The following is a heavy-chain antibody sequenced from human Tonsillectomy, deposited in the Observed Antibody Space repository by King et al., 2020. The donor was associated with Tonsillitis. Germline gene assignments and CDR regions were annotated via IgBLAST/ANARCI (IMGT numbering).Heavy chain of an antibody. CDR1: GGSISSGSYY. V-gene: IGHV4-61*02. CDR2: IYTSGST. Sequence: QLQESGPGLVKPSQTLSLTCTVSGGSISSGSYYWSWIRQPAGKGLEWIGRIYTSGSTNYNPSLGSRVSISVDTSKNQFSLKLSALTAADTAVYYCARDGTYCISTYCYNWFDPWGQGTLVTVSS. CDR3: ARDGTYCISTYCYNWFDP. J-gene: IGHJ5*02. D-gene: IGHD2-2*01.